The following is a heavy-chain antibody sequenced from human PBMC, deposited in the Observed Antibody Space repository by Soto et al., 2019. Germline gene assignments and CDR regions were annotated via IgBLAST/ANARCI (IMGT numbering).Heavy chain of an antibody. Sequence: GGSLRLSCAASGFTFSSYAMHWVRQAPGKGLEWVAVISNDGTKKYYEDSVKGRFTISRDNSMNTLYLQMNSLRTEDTAVFYCARDLARSNYYYYGMDVWGQGTTVTVS. CDR2: ISNDGTKK. J-gene: IGHJ6*02. CDR1: GFTFSSYA. CDR3: ARDLARSNYYYYGMDV. V-gene: IGHV3-30-3*01.